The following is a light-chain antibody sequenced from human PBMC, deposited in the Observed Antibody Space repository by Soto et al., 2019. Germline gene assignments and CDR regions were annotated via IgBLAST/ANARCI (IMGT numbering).Light chain of an antibody. V-gene: IGKV3-15*01. CDR2: GAS. CDR3: QQCNNCPRA. Sequence: EIGMTQSPATLSVSPGERATLSCRASQSVSSDLAWYQQKPGQAPRLLIYGASSRATGIPARFSGSGSGTEFALTISSLESEDYAVYYCQQCNNCPRAFGQGTKVEIK. J-gene: IGKJ1*01. CDR1: QSVSSD.